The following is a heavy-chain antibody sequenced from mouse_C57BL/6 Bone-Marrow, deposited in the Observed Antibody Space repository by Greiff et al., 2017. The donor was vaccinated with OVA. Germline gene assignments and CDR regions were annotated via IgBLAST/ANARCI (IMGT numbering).Heavy chain of an antibody. CDR1: GYTFTSYW. D-gene: IGHD1-1*01. J-gene: IGHJ1*03. CDR3: ARGSITTVVATDWYFDV. CDR2: IDPSDSYT. V-gene: IGHV1-69*01. Sequence: QVQLKQPGAELVMPGASVKLSCKASGYTFTSYWMHWVKQRPGQGLEWIGEIDPSDSYTNYNQKFKGKSTLTVDKSSSTAYMQLSSLTSEDSAVYYWARGSITTVVATDWYFDVWGTGTTVTVSS.